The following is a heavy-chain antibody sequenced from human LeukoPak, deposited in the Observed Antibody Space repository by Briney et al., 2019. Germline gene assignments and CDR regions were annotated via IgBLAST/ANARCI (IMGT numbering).Heavy chain of an antibody. Sequence: GASVKVSCKASGYTFTSYAMNWVRQAPGRGLEWMGWINTNTGDPTYAQGFTGRFVFSLDTSVSTAYLQISSLKAEDTAVYYCARGAVYSGIPGPFDYWGQGTLVTVSS. CDR2: INTNTGDP. CDR3: ARGAVYSGIPGPFDY. V-gene: IGHV7-4-1*02. J-gene: IGHJ4*02. D-gene: IGHD1-26*01. CDR1: GYTFTSYA.